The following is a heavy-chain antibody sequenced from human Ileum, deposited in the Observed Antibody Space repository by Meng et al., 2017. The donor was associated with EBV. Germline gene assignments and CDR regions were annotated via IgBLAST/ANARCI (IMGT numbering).Heavy chain of an antibody. D-gene: IGHD2-15*01. V-gene: IGHV1-3*01. J-gene: IGHJ4*02. Sequence: HVHVGQSGADMQKPAASVEISCKASGYKFDDYTIQWPRQAPGQRLEWLGWINPGIGSTYHSKTIRGRLTITMDTSASTVYMRLTSLTSEDTAVDYCAREEGGRFDSWGQGTLVTVSS. CDR2: INPGIGST. CDR3: AREEGGRFDS. CDR1: GYKFDDYT.